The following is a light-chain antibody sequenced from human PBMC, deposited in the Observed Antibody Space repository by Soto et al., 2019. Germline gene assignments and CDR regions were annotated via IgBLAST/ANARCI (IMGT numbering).Light chain of an antibody. CDR1: QTVTSNS. Sequence: EIVWTQSPATLSLSPGESATLSCGASQTVTSNSLAWYQQKPGLAPRLLIYDASRRATGIPDRFSGSGSGTDFSLTISRLEPEDFAVYYCQQYGTSLRTFGQGTKVEF. CDR3: QQYGTSLRT. CDR2: DAS. J-gene: IGKJ1*01. V-gene: IGKV3D-20*01.